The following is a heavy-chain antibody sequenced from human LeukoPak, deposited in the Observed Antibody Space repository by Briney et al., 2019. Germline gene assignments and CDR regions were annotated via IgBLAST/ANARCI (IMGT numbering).Heavy chain of an antibody. V-gene: IGHV3-7*01. J-gene: IGHJ3*02. CDR3: AREASGYSYGLDAFDI. CDR1: GFTFSTYW. CDR2: TKEDGGEK. D-gene: IGHD5-18*01. Sequence: GGSLILSCAASGFTFSTYWMSWVRQAPGKGLEWVANTKEDGGEKYYVDSVKGRFTISRDNAENSLYLQMNSLRAEDTAVYYCAREASGYSYGLDAFDIWGQGTTVTVSS.